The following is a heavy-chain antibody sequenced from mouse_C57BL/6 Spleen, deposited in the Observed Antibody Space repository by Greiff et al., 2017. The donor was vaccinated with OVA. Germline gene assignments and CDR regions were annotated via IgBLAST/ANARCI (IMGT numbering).Heavy chain of an antibody. CDR1: GYTFTSYC. Sequence: QVQLQQPGAELVMPGASVKLSCKASGYTFTSYCMHWVKQRPGQGLEWIGEIGTCDSYTNYNQKFKGTSTLTVDKSSSTSYMQLRSLTSADNAVYYCTRGEGNWYFDVWGTGTTVTVSA. V-gene: IGHV1-69*01. J-gene: IGHJ1*03. CDR3: TRGEGNWYFDV. CDR2: IGTCDSYT.